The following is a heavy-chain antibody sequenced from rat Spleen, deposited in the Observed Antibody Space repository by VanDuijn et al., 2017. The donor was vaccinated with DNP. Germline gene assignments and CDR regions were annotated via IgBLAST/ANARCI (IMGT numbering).Heavy chain of an antibody. CDR2: ISYDGSDT. V-gene: IGHV5-29*01. D-gene: IGHD1-12*02. CDR1: GFTFSDYA. J-gene: IGHJ2*01. CDR3: AGYYYDGSYYYGNFDY. Sequence: EVLLVESDGGLVQPGRSLKLSCAASGFTFSDYAMAWVRQAPTKGLEWVATISYDGSDTYYRDSVKGRFTISRDNAKSSLYLQMDSLRSEDTATYYCAGYYYDGSYYYGNFDYWGQGVMVTVSS.